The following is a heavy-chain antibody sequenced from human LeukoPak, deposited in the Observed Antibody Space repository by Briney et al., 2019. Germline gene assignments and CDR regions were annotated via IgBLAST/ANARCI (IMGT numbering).Heavy chain of an antibody. D-gene: IGHD2-15*01. CDR2: VSFDGSNK. J-gene: IGHJ4*02. CDR3: ARGERYCTASNCFFSFDY. CDR1: GFIFSRNA. V-gene: IGHV3-30*04. Sequence: GGSLRLSCAASGFIFSRNAMHWVRQAPGKGLEWAAVVSFDGSNKFYADSVKGRFTISRDNSKNTLYLQMDSLRAEDTAVFYCARGERYCTASNCFFSFDYWGQGTLVTVSS.